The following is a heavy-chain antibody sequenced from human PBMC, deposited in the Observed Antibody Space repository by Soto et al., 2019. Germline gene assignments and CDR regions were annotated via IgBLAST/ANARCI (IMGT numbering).Heavy chain of an antibody. CDR3: AKGRGGSGSLPPRVDF. V-gene: IGHV3-23*01. D-gene: IGHD3-10*01. J-gene: IGHJ4*02. CDR2: MSGGGDTT. Sequence: EVQLLESGGGLVQPGGSLRLSCAASGFTFNNYAMTWVRQAPGKGLEWVSAMSGGGDTTSYADSVKGRFTVSRDGSKNTLYLQMSSLRAENTALYYCAKGRGGSGSLPPRVDFWGQVTLVTVSS. CDR1: GFTFNNYA.